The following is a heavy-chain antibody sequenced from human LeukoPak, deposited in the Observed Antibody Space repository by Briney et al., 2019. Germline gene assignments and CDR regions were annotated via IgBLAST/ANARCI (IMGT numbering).Heavy chain of an antibody. J-gene: IGHJ6*03. CDR1: GGSISSYY. V-gene: IGHV4-4*07. CDR2: IYTSGST. D-gene: IGHD4-11*01. CDR3: AREEDDYSYYYYYMDL. Sequence: SETLSLTCTVSGGSISSYYWSWIRQPAGKGLEWIGRIYTSGSTNYNPSLKSRVTMSVDTSKNQFSLKLSSVTAADTAVHYCAREEDDYSYYYYYMDLWGKETTVTVSS.